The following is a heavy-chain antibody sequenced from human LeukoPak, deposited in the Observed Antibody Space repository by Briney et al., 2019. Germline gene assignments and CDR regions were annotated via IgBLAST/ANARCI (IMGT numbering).Heavy chain of an antibody. J-gene: IGHJ4*02. CDR3: ARGTVDTAMDGY. CDR2: MNPNSGNT. CDR1: RYTFTSYD. Sequence: ASVDVSCKASRYTFTSYDINWVRQATGQGLEWMGWMNPNSGNTGYAQKFQGRVTMTRNTSISTAYMELSSLRSEDTAVYYCARGTVDTAMDGYWGQGTLVTVSS. V-gene: IGHV1-8*01. D-gene: IGHD5-18*01.